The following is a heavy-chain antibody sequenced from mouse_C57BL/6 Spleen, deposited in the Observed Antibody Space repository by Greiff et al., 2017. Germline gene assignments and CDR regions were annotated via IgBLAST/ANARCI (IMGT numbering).Heavy chain of an antibody. J-gene: IGHJ1*03. Sequence: QVQLQQSGAELVKPGASVKISCKASGYAFSSYWMNWVKQRPGKGLEWIGQIYPGDGDTNYNGKFKGKDTLTADKSSSTAYMQLSSLTSEDSAVYFCARWYDYDWYFDVWGTGTTVTVSS. CDR3: ARWYDYDWYFDV. V-gene: IGHV1-80*01. CDR1: GYAFSSYW. D-gene: IGHD2-4*01. CDR2: IYPGDGDT.